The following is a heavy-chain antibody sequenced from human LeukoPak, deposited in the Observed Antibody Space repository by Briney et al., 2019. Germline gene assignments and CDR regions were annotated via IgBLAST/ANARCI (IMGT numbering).Heavy chain of an antibody. V-gene: IGHV3-53*01. CDR3: ARVGRRVAGSFDY. Sequence: GGSLRLSCAASGFTVSGSYMNWVRQAPGKGLEWVSLIYGGGNTYYADSVKGRFTISRDNSKNTLYLQMNSLRAEDTAVYYCARVGRRVAGSFDYWGQGTLVTVSS. J-gene: IGHJ4*02. CDR2: IYGGGNT. D-gene: IGHD6-19*01. CDR1: GFTVSGSY.